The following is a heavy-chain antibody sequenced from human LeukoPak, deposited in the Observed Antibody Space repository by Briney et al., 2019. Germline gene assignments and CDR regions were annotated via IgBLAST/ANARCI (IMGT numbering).Heavy chain of an antibody. Sequence: PGGSLRLSCAASGFTVSSNYMSWVRQAPGKGLEWVANIRQDGSEKYYVDSVKGRFTISRDNAKNSLYLQMNSLRVEDTAVYYCARVGGFGGRANAFDLWGQGTMVTVPS. CDR3: ARVGGFGGRANAFDL. V-gene: IGHV3-7*01. CDR1: GFTVSSNY. D-gene: IGHD3-10*01. CDR2: IRQDGSEK. J-gene: IGHJ3*01.